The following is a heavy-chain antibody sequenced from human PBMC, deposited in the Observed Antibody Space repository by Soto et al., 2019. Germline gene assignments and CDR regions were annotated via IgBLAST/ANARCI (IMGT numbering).Heavy chain of an antibody. CDR1: GYTYTSYD. CDR3: ARGGDIVVVVAASFDP. J-gene: IGHJ5*02. D-gene: IGHD2-15*01. CDR2: MNPDSGNT. Sequence: RASVKVSCKASGYTYTSYDINWVRQAPGQGLEWMGWMNPDSGNTGYAQKFQGRVTMTRNTSISTAYMELSSLRSEDTAVYYCARGGDIVVVVAASFDPWGQGTLVTVSS. V-gene: IGHV1-8*01.